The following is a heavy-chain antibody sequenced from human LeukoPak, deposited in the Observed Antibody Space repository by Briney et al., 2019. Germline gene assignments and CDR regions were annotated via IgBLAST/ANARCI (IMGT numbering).Heavy chain of an antibody. D-gene: IGHD6-19*01. CDR3: AKYMGSSELAHDY. V-gene: IGHV3-21*01. CDR2: VSTGSNYI. Sequence: GGSLRLSWIASGFTFSRYSLNWVRQAPGKGLEWVSSVSTGSNYIYYADSVKGRFTISRDNDKNSLYLQMNSLRVEDTAVYYCAKYMGSSELAHDYWGQGTLVTVSS. CDR1: GFTFSRYS. J-gene: IGHJ4*02.